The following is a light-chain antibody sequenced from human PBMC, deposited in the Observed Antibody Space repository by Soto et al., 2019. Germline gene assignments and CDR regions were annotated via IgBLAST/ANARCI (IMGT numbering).Light chain of an antibody. CDR1: KNDIGVYDF. CDR3: SSYAGSYTYV. V-gene: IGLV2-8*01. J-gene: IGLJ1*01. Sequence: QSVLTQSPSASGSPGQSVTISCTGTKNDIGVYDFVSWYQHHPGKAPRLIIYEVVQRPSGVPDRFSGSKSGNTASLTISGLQAEDEADYYCSSYAGSYTYVFGTATKGTVL. CDR2: EVV.